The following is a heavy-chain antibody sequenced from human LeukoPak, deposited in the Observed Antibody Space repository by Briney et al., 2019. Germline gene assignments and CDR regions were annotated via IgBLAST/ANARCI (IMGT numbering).Heavy chain of an antibody. Sequence: GGSLRLSCAASGFTFSSYGMHWVRQAPGKGLEWVAFIRYDGSNKYYADSVKGRFTISRDNSKNTLYLQMNSLRAEDTAVCYCAKDLFRYYDFWSGYYIDYWGQGTLVTVS. D-gene: IGHD3-3*01. J-gene: IGHJ4*02. CDR1: GFTFSSYG. CDR2: IRYDGSNK. V-gene: IGHV3-30*02. CDR3: AKDLFRYYDFWSGYYIDY.